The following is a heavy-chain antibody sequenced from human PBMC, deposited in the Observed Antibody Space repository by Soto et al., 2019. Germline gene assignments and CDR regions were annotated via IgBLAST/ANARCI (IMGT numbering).Heavy chain of an antibody. V-gene: IGHV4-59*02. D-gene: IGHD1-1*01. Sequence: SETLSLTCSVSGGSVNSHHLNWIRQFPGKGSEWIGYISNIGDTNYNPSLKYRVSITSDTSENHFSLRLTSATAADTAVYYCARGIETWNHHYFDFWGQGILVTVSS. J-gene: IGHJ4*02. CDR3: ARGIETWNHHYFDF. CDR2: ISNIGDT. CDR1: GGSVNSHH.